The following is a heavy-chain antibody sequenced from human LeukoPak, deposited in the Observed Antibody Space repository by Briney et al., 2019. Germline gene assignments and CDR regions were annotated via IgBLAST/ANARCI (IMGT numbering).Heavy chain of an antibody. CDR2: ISYDGANI. CDR3: VKDADYDFWTYYYKDV. CDR1: GFTFSSYS. D-gene: IGHD3-3*01. Sequence: GGSLRLSCAASGFTFSSYSMHWVRQAPRKGLEWVAVISYDGANIKYVDSVKGRFTLSRDDSKNALYLQMNSLRAEDTAVYYCVKDADYDFWTYYYKDVWGKGTTVTVSS. V-gene: IGHV3-30*01. J-gene: IGHJ6*03.